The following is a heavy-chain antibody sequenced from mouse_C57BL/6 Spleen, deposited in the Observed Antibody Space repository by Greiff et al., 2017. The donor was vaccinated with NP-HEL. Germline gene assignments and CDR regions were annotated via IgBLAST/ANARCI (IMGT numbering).Heavy chain of an antibody. V-gene: IGHV2-2*01. CDR2: IWSGGST. CDR1: GFSLTSYG. D-gene: IGHD1-1*01. Sequence: VHLVESGPGLVQPSQSLSITCTVSGFSLTSYGVHWVRQSPGKGLEWLGVIWSGGSTDYNAAFISRLSISKDNSKSQVFFKMNSLQADDTAIYYGARRDRGTTVVEDAMDYWGQGTSVTVSS. J-gene: IGHJ4*01. CDR3: ARRDRGTTVVEDAMDY.